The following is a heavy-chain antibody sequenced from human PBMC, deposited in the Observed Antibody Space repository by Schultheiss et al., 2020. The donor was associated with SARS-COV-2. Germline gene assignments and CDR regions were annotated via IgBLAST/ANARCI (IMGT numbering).Heavy chain of an antibody. D-gene: IGHD3-9*01. Sequence: GGSLRLSCAASGFTFSDYYMSWIRQAPGKGLEWVSSISSSSSYIYYADSVKGRFTISRDNAKNSLYLQMNSLRSEDTAVYYCASVNYDILTGTRDWYYYYGMDVWGQGTTVTVSS. CDR3: ASVNYDILTGTRDWYYYYGMDV. V-gene: IGHV3-11*01. J-gene: IGHJ6*02. CDR2: ISSSSSYI. CDR1: GFTFSDYY.